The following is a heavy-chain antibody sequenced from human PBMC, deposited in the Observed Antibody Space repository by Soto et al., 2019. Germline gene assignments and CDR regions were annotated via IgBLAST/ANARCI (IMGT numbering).Heavy chain of an antibody. CDR3: AHRPRGYAYYFDY. D-gene: IGHD5-12*01. CDR1: GFSLSTRGVA. J-gene: IGHJ4*02. CDR2: IYWDEDK. Sequence: QITLKESGPTLVKPTQTLTLTCTFSGFSLSTRGVAVGWFRQPPGKALEWLALIYWDEDKWYRPSLKSRLTITDDTSKNQVVLTVTNMDPVDTATYYCAHRPRGYAYYFDYWGQGTLVTVSS. V-gene: IGHV2-5*02.